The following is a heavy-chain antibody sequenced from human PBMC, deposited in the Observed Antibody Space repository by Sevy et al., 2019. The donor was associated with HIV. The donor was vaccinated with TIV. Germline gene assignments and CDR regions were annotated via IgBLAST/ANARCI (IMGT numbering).Heavy chain of an antibody. Sequence: GGSLRLSCAASGFTFSNYWMSWDRQAPGKGLEWVANIQEDGSDKYYVDSVKGRFTISIANAKNSLYLQMNSLRAEDTAVYYCATDPFSVTTSNDYMDVWGKGTTVTVSS. CDR1: GFTFSNYW. CDR2: IQEDGSDK. J-gene: IGHJ6*03. D-gene: IGHD4-17*01. CDR3: ATDPFSVTTSNDYMDV. V-gene: IGHV3-7*01.